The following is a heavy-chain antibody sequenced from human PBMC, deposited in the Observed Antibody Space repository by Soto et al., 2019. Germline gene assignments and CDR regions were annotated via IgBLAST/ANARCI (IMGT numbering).Heavy chain of an antibody. CDR1: GGSISTYY. Sequence: QVQLQESGPGLVKPSETLSLTCTVSGGSISTYYCSWIRQPAGKGLEWIGRIYTRGSTNYNPSLKSRVTMSVDTSKNQFSLKLSSVTAADTGVYYCAKVGMVGTVLGSWFDPWGQGILVTVSS. D-gene: IGHD6-19*01. CDR3: AKVGMVGTVLGSWFDP. V-gene: IGHV4-4*07. J-gene: IGHJ5*02. CDR2: IYTRGST.